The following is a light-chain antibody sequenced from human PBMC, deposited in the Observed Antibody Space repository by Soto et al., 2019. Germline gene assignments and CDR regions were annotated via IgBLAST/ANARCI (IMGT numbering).Light chain of an antibody. CDR2: EVT. CDR1: SSDVGGYNF. J-gene: IGLJ3*02. CDR3: SSYAGGTYNWV. Sequence: QSALTQPPSASGSPGQSVTISCTGTSSDVGGYNFVSWYQHHPGKAPKLIIYEVTKRPSGVPDRFFGSKSGNTASLTLSGVQDGDEADYYCSSYAGGTYNWVFGGGTKVTVL. V-gene: IGLV2-8*01.